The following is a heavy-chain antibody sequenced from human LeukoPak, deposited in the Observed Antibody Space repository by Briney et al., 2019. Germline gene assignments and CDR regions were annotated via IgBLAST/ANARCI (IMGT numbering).Heavy chain of an antibody. J-gene: IGHJ4*02. V-gene: IGHV3-53*01. D-gene: IGHD3-10*01. CDR2: IYSGGST. CDR3: RMGSDY. Sequence: GGSLRLSCAASGFTFTHSWMSWVRQAPGKGLEWVSVIYSGGSTYYADSVKGRFTISRDNSKNTLYLQMNSLRAEDTAVYYCRMGSDYWGQGTLVTVSS. CDR1: GFTFTHSW.